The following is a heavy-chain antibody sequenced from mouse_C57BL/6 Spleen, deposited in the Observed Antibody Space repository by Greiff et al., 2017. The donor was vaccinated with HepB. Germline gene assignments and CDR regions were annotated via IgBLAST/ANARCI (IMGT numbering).Heavy chain of an antibody. Sequence: EVQLQQSGPGLAKPSQTLSLTCSVPGYSITSDYWNWIRKFPGHKLEYMGYISYSGSTYYNPSLKSRISITRDTSKIQYYLQLNSVTPEYTATYYCASYQSDYCYEPGYFDVWGTGTTVTVSS. J-gene: IGHJ1*03. D-gene: IGHD1-1*01. V-gene: IGHV3-8*01. CDR2: ISYSGST. CDR3: ASYQSDYCYEPGYFDV. CDR1: GYSITSDY.